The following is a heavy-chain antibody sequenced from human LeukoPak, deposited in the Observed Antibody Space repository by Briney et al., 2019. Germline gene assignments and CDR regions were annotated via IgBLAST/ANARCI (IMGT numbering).Heavy chain of an antibody. CDR3: ARVGVIAAAGTFDF. CDR2: ISSSSSHT. Sequence: GGSLRLSCAASGFTFSDYYMTWIRKSPGKGLEWVSYISSSSSHTHYADSVKGRFTISRDNAKNSLYLQMGSLRADDTAVYYCARVGVIAAAGTFDFWGQGTLVTVSS. D-gene: IGHD6-13*01. J-gene: IGHJ4*02. V-gene: IGHV3-11*06. CDR1: GFTFSDYY.